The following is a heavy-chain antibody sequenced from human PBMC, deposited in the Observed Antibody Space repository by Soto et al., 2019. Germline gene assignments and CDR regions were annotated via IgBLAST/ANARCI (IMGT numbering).Heavy chain of an antibody. V-gene: IGHV1-24*01. CDR3: EIVSRRVLLWFGELIFSGYFQH. Sequence: GASVKVSCKVSGYTLTELSMHWVRQAPGKGLEWMGGFDPEDGETIYAQKFQGRVTMTEDTSTDTAYMELSSLRSEDTAVYYCEIVSRRVLLWFGELIFSGYFQHWGQGTLVTVSS. D-gene: IGHD3-10*01. CDR1: GYTLTELS. J-gene: IGHJ1*01. CDR2: FDPEDGET.